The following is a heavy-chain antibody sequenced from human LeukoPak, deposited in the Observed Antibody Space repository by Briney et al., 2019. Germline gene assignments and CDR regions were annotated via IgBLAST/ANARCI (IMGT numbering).Heavy chain of an antibody. CDR3: ATGEVPAATGGYYYYMDV. Sequence: ASVKVSCKVSGYTLTELSMHWARQAPGKGLEWMGGFDPEDGETIYAQKFQGRVTMTEDTSTDTAYMELSSLRSEDTAVYYCATGEVPAATGGYYYYMDVWGKGTTVTVSS. V-gene: IGHV1-24*01. D-gene: IGHD2-2*01. CDR1: GYTLTELS. CDR2: FDPEDGET. J-gene: IGHJ6*03.